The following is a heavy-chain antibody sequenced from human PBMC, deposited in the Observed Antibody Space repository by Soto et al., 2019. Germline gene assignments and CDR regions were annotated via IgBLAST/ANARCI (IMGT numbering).Heavy chain of an antibody. D-gene: IGHD3-9*01. CDR1: GGSISSSSYY. Sequence: QLQLQESGPGLVKPSETLSLTCTVPGGSISSSSYYWGWIRQPPGKGQEWIGSIYYSGTTYYNPSLKNRVTISVDASKNQFSLNQSSVTAADTAVYYCARLGDDIHRFDYWGQGTLVTVSS. CDR3: ARLGDDIHRFDY. J-gene: IGHJ4*02. V-gene: IGHV4-39*01. CDR2: IYYSGTT.